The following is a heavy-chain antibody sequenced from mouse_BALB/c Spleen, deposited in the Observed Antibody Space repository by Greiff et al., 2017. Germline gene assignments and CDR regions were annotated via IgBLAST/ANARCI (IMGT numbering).Heavy chain of an antibody. Sequence: EVQLVESGGDLVKPGGSLKLSCAASGFTFSSYGMSWVRQTPDKRLEWVATISSGGSYTYYPDSVKGRFTISRDNAKNTLYLQMSSLKSEDTAMYYCARQRDYDYDPWYFGVWGAGTTVTVSS. D-gene: IGHD2-4*01. CDR3: ARQRDYDYDPWYFGV. V-gene: IGHV5-6*01. J-gene: IGHJ1*01. CDR2: ISSGGSYT. CDR1: GFTFSSYG.